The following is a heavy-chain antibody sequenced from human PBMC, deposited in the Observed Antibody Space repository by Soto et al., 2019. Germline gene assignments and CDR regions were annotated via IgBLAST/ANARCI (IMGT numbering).Heavy chain of an antibody. D-gene: IGHD6-19*01. Sequence: QVQLQESGPGLVKPSGTLSLTCTVSSGSISSSNWWSWVRQPPGKGLEWIGGIYHTGSTNYNPSLKSRVTISVDKSKNQFSLKLSSVTAADTAVYHCAREAGWYYYLDLWGKGTTVTVSS. CDR3: AREAGWYYYLDL. V-gene: IGHV4-4*02. CDR2: IYHTGST. J-gene: IGHJ6*03. CDR1: SGSISSSNW.